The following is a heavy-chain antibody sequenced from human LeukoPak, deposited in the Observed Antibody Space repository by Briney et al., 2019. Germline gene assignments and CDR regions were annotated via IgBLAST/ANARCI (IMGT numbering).Heavy chain of an antibody. Sequence: SETLSLTCTVSGGSISSSSYYWGWIRQPPGKGLEWIGSIYYSGSTYYNPSLKSRVTISVDTSKNQFSLKLSSVTAADTAVYYCASSSLVGAYYYYYMDVWGKGTTVTVSS. J-gene: IGHJ6*03. CDR2: IYYSGST. D-gene: IGHD2-8*02. CDR1: GGSISSSSYY. CDR3: ASSSLVGAYYYYYMDV. V-gene: IGHV4-39*01.